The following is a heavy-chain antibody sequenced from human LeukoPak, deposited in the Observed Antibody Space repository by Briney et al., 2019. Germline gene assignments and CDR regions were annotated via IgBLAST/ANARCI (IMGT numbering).Heavy chain of an antibody. CDR1: GTSLINTY. CDR3: ARGDDAFDI. V-gene: IGHV4-59*01. CDR2: VYHSGST. Sequence: SETLSLTCSVSGTSLINTYWSWIRQPPGKGLEWIGKVYHSGSTNYNPSLKSRVTISVDTSKNQFSLKLSSVTAADTAVYYCARGDDAFDIWGQGTMVTVSS. J-gene: IGHJ3*02.